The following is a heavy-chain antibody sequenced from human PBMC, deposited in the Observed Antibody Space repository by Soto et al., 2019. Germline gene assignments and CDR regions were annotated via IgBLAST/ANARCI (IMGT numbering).Heavy chain of an antibody. CDR2: INPSGGST. D-gene: IGHD2-21*02. Sequence: GASVKVSCKASGYTFTSYYMHWVRQAPGQGLEWMGIINPSGGSTSYAQKFQGRVTMTRDTSTSTVYMELSGLRSEDTAVYYCARVGASGDDFQHWGQGTLVTVSS. V-gene: IGHV1-46*03. CDR3: ARVGASGDDFQH. J-gene: IGHJ1*01. CDR1: GYTFTSYY.